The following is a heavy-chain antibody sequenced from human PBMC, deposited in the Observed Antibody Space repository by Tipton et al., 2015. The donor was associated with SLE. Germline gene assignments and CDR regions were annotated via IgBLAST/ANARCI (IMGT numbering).Heavy chain of an antibody. V-gene: IGHV3-9*01. Sequence: RSLRLSCAASGFTFDDYAMHWVRQAPGKGLEWVSGFSWNSGVIGYADSVKGRFTISRDNAKNSLYLQMHTVRAEDTAVYYCAKPPPEQASSILDAFDMWGQGTVVTVSS. CDR2: FSWNSGVI. CDR3: AKPPPEQASSILDAFDM. J-gene: IGHJ3*02. CDR1: GFTFDDYA. D-gene: IGHD2/OR15-2a*01.